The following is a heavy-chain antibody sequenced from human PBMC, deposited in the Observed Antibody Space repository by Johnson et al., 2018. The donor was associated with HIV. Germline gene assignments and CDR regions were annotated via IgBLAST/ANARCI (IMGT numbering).Heavy chain of an antibody. Sequence: VQLVESGGGVARPGGSLRLSCEASGFSFDEYDMSWVRQAPGKGLEWVSGINWNGATPGSADSVKGRFTISRDNAKNSLCLQMNTLRAEDTALYYCVSEAKNHVGANRVSSFDIWGQGTMVTVSA. CDR2: INWNGATP. D-gene: IGHD1-26*01. J-gene: IGHJ3*02. CDR3: VSEAKNHVGANRVSSFDI. V-gene: IGHV3-20*04. CDR1: GFSFDEYD.